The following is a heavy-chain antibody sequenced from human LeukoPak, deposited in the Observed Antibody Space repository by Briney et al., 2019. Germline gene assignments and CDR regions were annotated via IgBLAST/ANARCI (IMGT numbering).Heavy chain of an antibody. CDR1: GFTFSNAW. Sequence: PGGSLRLSCAASGFTFSNAWMSWVRQAPGKRLEWVGRIKSKTDGGTTDYAAPEKGRFTISRDNSKNTQYLQMNSLKTEDTAVYYGFGLSSGYWGQGTLVTVSS. V-gene: IGHV3-15*01. CDR3: FGLSSGY. D-gene: IGHD3-10*02. CDR2: IKSKTDGGTT. J-gene: IGHJ4*02.